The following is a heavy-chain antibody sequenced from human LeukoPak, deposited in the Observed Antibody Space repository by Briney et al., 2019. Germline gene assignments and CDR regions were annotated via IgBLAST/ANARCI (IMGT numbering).Heavy chain of an antibody. D-gene: IGHD3-3*01. V-gene: IGHV3-30-3*01. Sequence: PGGSLRLSCVASGYTFNTYAIHWARQAPGKGLEWVAVISYDGSNKYYEDSVKGRFTISRDNSKNTLYLQMNSLRAVDMAVYYCAREEWYYFDYWGQGTLVTVSS. J-gene: IGHJ4*02. CDR2: ISYDGSNK. CDR3: AREEWYYFDY. CDR1: GYTFNTYA.